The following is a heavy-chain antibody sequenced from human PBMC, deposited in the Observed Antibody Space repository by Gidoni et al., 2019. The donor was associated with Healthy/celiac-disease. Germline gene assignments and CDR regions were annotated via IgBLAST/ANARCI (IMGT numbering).Heavy chain of an antibody. Sequence: EVQLVESGGGLVQPGGSRRLSCAASGFTVSRNSVSWVRQAPGKGLEWVSVIFSGGSTYYADSVKGRFTISRDNSKNTLYLQMNLLRAEDTAVYYCARVPISYGMDVLGQVTTVTVSS. CDR3: ARVPISYGMDV. D-gene: IGHD3-3*02. CDR2: IFSGGST. J-gene: IGHJ6*02. V-gene: IGHV3-66*02. CDR1: GFTVSRNS.